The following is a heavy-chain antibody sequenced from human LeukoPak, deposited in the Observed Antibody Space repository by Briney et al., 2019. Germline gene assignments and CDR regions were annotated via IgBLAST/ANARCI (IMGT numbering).Heavy chain of an antibody. V-gene: IGHV1-8*01. CDR3: ARGVITFGGVTTVDY. J-gene: IGHJ4*02. D-gene: IGHD3-16*01. CDR2: MNPNSGNT. Sequence: ASVKVSCKASGYTFTSYDINWVRQATGQGLEWMGWMNPNSGNTGYAQKFQGRVTMTRNTSISTAYMELRSLGSDDTAVYYCARGVITFGGVTTVDYWGQGTLVSVPS. CDR1: GYTFTSYD.